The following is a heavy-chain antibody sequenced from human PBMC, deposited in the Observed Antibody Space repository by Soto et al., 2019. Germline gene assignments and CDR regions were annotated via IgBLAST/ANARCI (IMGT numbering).Heavy chain of an antibody. CDR2: IEINGSGT. V-gene: IGHV3-74*01. CDR1: GFTLSGHW. J-gene: IGHJ4*02. CDR3: ATVFDF. D-gene: IGHD4-17*01. Sequence: EMQLVESGGGLVQPGGSLRLSCAASGFTLSGHWIHWVRQAPGKGLGWVSRIEINGSGTSYADSVKGRFTISTDNAKNTVYLQMNSLRVEDTAVYYCATVFDFWGQGTLVTVSS.